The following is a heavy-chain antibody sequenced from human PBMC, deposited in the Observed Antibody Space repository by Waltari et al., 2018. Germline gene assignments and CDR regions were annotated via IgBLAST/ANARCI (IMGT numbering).Heavy chain of an antibody. CDR3: VRDVCGGSYSPYYFDY. J-gene: IGHJ4*02. CDR2: IYHTGST. Sequence: QVQLQESGPGLVKSSETLSLTCTVSGFSINSRSYWGWIRQPPGKGLEWIGDIYHTGSTYYNPSLTSRVSLSVDTSTNQFSLKLTSVTAADTAVYYCVRDVCGGSYSPYYFDYWGRGILVTVSS. CDR1: GFSINSRSY. D-gene: IGHD2-15*01. V-gene: IGHV4-38-2*02.